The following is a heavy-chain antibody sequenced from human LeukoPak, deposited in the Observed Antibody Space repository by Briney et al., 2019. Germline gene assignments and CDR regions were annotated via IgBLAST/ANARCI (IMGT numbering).Heavy chain of an antibody. Sequence: GGSLRLSCAASGFTFSNACMSWVRQAPGRGLEWVSAIIGSGGSTYYADSVKGRFTISRDNSKNTLYLQMNSLRAEDTAVYYCAEDWLTAIQIFDYWGQGTLVTVSS. CDR3: AEDWLTAIQIFDY. CDR2: IIGSGGST. CDR1: GFTFSNAC. J-gene: IGHJ4*02. D-gene: IGHD2-21*02. V-gene: IGHV3-23*01.